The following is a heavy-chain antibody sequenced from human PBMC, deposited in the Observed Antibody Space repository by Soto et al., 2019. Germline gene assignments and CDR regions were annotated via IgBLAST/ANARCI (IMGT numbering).Heavy chain of an antibody. J-gene: IGHJ4*02. CDR3: ATGARGAF. CDR2: IKSKVDGETT. D-gene: IGHD3-10*01. V-gene: IGHV3-15*01. CDR1: GFSFSNFW. Sequence: EVHVVESGGGFVKPGGSLRLSCVVSGFSFSNFWMSWVRQAPGKGLEWVGRIKSKVDGETTEYAAPVRGRFAISRDDSKSTLYLQMNSLKTEDTALYYCATGARGAFWGQGTLVTVSS.